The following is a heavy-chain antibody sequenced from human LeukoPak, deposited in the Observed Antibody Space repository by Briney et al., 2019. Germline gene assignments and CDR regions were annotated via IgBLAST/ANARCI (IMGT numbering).Heavy chain of an antibody. Sequence: GASVTVSCKVSGYTLTELSMHWVRQAPGKGLEWMGGFDPEDGETIYAQKFRGRVTMTEDTSTDTAYMELSSLRSEDAAVYYCATIQKEWSGYSGYDPVFGYWGQGTLVTVSS. CDR2: FDPEDGET. J-gene: IGHJ4*02. CDR1: GYTLTELS. CDR3: ATIQKEWSGYSGYDPVFGY. V-gene: IGHV1-24*01. D-gene: IGHD5-12*01.